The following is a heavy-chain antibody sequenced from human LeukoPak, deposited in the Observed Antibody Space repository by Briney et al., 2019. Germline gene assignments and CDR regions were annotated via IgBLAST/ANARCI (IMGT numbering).Heavy chain of an antibody. Sequence: PGGSLRLSCAASGFTFSSYWVSWVRQAPGKGLEWVANIKKDGSEKYYVDSVKGRFTISRDNAKTSLYLQMNSLRAEDTAVYYCARHLSGVTGYTYGRGIDYWGQGTLVTVSS. CDR3: ARHLSGVTGYTYGRGIDY. CDR1: GFTFSSYW. CDR2: IKKDGSEK. V-gene: IGHV3-7*01. J-gene: IGHJ4*02. D-gene: IGHD5-18*01.